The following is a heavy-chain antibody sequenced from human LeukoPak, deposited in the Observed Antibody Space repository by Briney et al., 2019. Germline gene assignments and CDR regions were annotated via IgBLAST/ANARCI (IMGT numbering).Heavy chain of an antibody. Sequence: SQTLSLTCTVSGGSISSGDYYWSWIRQPPGKGPEWIGYIYYSGSTYYNPSLKSRVTISVDTSKNQFSLKLSSVTAADTAVYYCARGTDSGGNSLGYWGQGTLVTVSS. V-gene: IGHV4-30-4*08. CDR3: ARGTDSGGNSLGY. CDR1: GGSISSGDYY. J-gene: IGHJ4*02. CDR2: IYYSGST. D-gene: IGHD4-23*01.